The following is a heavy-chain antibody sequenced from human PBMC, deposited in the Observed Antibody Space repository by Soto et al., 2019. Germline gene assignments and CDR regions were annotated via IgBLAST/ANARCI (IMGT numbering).Heavy chain of an antibody. CDR2: IYTTRST. CDR1: GGSIRNYY. CDR3: ARDEYYDSNNWFEL. D-gene: IGHD3-22*01. J-gene: IGHJ5*02. V-gene: IGHV4-4*07. Sequence: QVQLQESGPGLVKPSETLSLTCTVSGGSIRNYYWSWIRQPAGKGLEWIGRIYTTRSTNYNPSLKSRLTMSIYTSQNQFSLKLRSVTAADTAVYYCARDEYYDSNNWFELWGQGTLVTVSS.